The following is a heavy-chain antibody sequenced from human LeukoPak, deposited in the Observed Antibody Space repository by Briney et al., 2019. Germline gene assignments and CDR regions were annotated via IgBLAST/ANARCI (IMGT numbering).Heavy chain of an antibody. J-gene: IGHJ4*02. CDR3: ARASFWSGYYFDY. D-gene: IGHD3-3*01. Sequence: SGTLSLTCTVSGGSISSHYWSWIRQPPGKGLEWIGYIYYSGSANYNPYLQSRVTISVDTSKNQFSLKLSSVTAADTAVYYCARASFWSGYYFDYWGQGTLVTVSS. V-gene: IGHV4-59*11. CDR1: GGSISSHY. CDR2: IYYSGSA.